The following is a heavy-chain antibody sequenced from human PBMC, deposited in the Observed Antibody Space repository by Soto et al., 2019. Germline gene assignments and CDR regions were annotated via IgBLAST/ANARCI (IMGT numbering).Heavy chain of an antibody. CDR3: FTDREFRPAY. V-gene: IGHV3-15*07. J-gene: IGHJ4*02. CDR2: FKSKIDGGTI. CDR1: GFTFNDAW. Sequence: GGSLRLSCAASGFTFNDAWMNWARQAPGKGLEWVGLFKSKIDGGTIHYAAPLKGRFTISRDDSKNMFYLQMNSLKVEDTAAYYCFTDREFRPAYWGQGTLVTVSS.